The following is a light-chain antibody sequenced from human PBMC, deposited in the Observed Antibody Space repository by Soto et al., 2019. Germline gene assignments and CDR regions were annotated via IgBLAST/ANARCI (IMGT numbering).Light chain of an antibody. Sequence: DIMLTQSPATLSVSPGERARLSCRASQTISSFLAWYQQKRGQAPRLLIHGASNRATGIPDRFSGSGSGTDFTLTITRLEPEDFAVYYCQQYGGSLRTFAQGTKVDIK. CDR1: QTISSF. V-gene: IGKV3-20*01. CDR2: GAS. J-gene: IGKJ1*01. CDR3: QQYGGSLRT.